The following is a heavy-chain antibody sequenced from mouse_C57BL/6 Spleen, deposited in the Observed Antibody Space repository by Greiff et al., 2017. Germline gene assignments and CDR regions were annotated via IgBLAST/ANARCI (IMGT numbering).Heavy chain of an antibody. D-gene: IGHD3-2*02. CDR1: GFTFSSYT. CDR3: ARRTAQASWFAY. J-gene: IGHJ3*01. CDR2: ISGGGGNT. Sequence: EVQLVESGGGLVKPGGSLKLSCAASGFTFSSYTMSWVRQTPEKRLEWVATISGGGGNTYYPDSVKGRFTISRDNAKNTLYLQMSSLRSEDTALYYCARRTAQASWFAYWGQGTLVTVSA. V-gene: IGHV5-9*01.